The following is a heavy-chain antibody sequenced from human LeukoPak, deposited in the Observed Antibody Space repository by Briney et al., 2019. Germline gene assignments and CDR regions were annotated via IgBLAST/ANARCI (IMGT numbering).Heavy chain of an antibody. Sequence: GGPLRLSCAASGFTFGSYWMSWVRQAPGKGLEWVANINQDGSEKYYVDSVKGRFTISRDNAKNSLYLQMNSLRADDTAVYYCARDKIVGATHFDYWGQGTLVTVSS. CDR1: GFTFGSYW. J-gene: IGHJ4*02. V-gene: IGHV3-7*03. CDR3: ARDKIVGATHFDY. CDR2: INQDGSEK. D-gene: IGHD1-26*01.